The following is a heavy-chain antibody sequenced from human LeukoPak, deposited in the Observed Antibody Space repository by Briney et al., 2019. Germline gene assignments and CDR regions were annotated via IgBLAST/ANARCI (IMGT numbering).Heavy chain of an antibody. CDR1: GYTFTSYG. CDR2: INPSGGST. Sequence: ASVKVSCKASGYTFTSYGISWVRQAPGQGLEWMGIINPSGGSTSYAQKFQGRVTMTRDTSTSTVYMELSSLRSEDTAVYYCARDHGLTIEVGPDYWGQGTLVTVSS. J-gene: IGHJ4*02. V-gene: IGHV1-46*01. D-gene: IGHD3-3*01. CDR3: ARDHGLTIEVGPDY.